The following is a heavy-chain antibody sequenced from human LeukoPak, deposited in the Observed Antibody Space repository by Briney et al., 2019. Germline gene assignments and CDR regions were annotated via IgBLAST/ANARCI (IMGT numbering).Heavy chain of an antibody. J-gene: IGHJ4*02. CDR2: INPSGGST. CDR1: GYTFTSYY. Sequence: VASVTVSCKASGYTFTSYYMYWVRQAPGQGLEWMGIINPSGGSTSYAQKLQGRVTMTRDTATSTVYMELSSLRSEDTAVYYCSRFHPYCCGDCYDYWGQGTLVTVSS. D-gene: IGHD2-21*01. V-gene: IGHV1-46*01. CDR3: SRFHPYCCGDCYDY.